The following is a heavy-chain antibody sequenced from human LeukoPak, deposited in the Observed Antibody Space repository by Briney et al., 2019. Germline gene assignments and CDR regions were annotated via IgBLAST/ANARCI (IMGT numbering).Heavy chain of an antibody. Sequence: PSETLSLTCTVSGGSISSNYWSWIRQPPGKGLEWIGYIYYSGSTNYNPSLKSRVTISVDTSKNQFSLKLSSVTAADTAVYYCAREVVVVPAAIAPGEYDYWGQGTLVTVSS. J-gene: IGHJ4*02. CDR3: AREVVVVPAAIAPGEYDY. CDR1: GGSISSNY. V-gene: IGHV4-59*12. CDR2: IYYSGST. D-gene: IGHD2-2*01.